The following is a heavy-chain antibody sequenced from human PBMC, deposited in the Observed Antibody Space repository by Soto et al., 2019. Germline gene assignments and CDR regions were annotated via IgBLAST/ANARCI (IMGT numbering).Heavy chain of an antibody. CDR3: ARDFTSGHYYYYYGMDV. Sequence: LCGGSISSGDYYWSWIRQPPGKGLEWIGYIYYSGSTYYNPSLKSRVTISVDTSKNQFSLKLSSVTAADTAVYYCARDFTSGHYYYYYGMDVWGQGTTVTVSS. D-gene: IGHD3-10*01. J-gene: IGHJ6*02. V-gene: IGHV4-30-4*01. CDR1: GGSISSGDYY. CDR2: IYYSGST.